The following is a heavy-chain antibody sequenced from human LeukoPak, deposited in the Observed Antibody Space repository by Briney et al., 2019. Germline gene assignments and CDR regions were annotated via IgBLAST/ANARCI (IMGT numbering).Heavy chain of an antibody. Sequence: SVKVSCKASGGTFCSYAISWVRQASGQGLEWMGRIIPIFGIANYAQKFQGRVTITADKSTSTAYMELSSLRSEDTAVYYCARDSDTVTREYYFDYWGQGTLVTVSS. V-gene: IGHV1-69*04. CDR3: ARDSDTVTREYYFDY. CDR1: GGTFCSYA. CDR2: IIPIFGIA. D-gene: IGHD4-11*01. J-gene: IGHJ4*02.